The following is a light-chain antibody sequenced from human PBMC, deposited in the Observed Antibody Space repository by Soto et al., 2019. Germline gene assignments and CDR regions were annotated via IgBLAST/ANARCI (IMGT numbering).Light chain of an antibody. CDR2: AAS. CDR1: HDIKND. V-gene: IGKV1-17*01. Sequence: DIQMTQSPSSLSASVGDRVTMTCRACHDIKNDLDWYQQKPGKGPKRLIYAASSLQSGVPSRFSGSGSGTEFTLTISSLQSEDFATYYCLQHNSYSWTFGQGTKVEIK. CDR3: LQHNSYSWT. J-gene: IGKJ1*01.